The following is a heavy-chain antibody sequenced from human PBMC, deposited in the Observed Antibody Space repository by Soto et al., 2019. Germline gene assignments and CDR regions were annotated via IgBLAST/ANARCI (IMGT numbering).Heavy chain of an antibody. Sequence: GSLRLSCAASGFTVSSNYMSWVRQAPGKGLEWVSVIYRGDSTYYADSVKGRFTISRDNSKNTLYLQMNSLRAEDTAVYYCARNYYDSGGGFDYWGQGTLVTVS. CDR3: ARNYYDSGGGFDY. CDR2: IYRGDST. V-gene: IGHV3-53*01. D-gene: IGHD3-22*01. J-gene: IGHJ4*02. CDR1: GFTVSSNY.